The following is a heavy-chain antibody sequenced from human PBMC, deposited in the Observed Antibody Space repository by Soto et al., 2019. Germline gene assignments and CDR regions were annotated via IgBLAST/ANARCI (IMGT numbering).Heavy chain of an antibody. D-gene: IGHD5-18*01. V-gene: IGHV1-2*04. CDR3: ARGGYSYGWSYYGMDV. Sequence: ASVKVSCKASGYTFTGYYMHWVRQAPGQGLEWMGWINPNSGGTNYAQKFQGWVTMTRDTSISTAYMELSRLRSDDTAVYYCARGGYSYGWSYYGMDVWGQGTTVTVSS. CDR2: INPNSGGT. CDR1: GYTFTGYY. J-gene: IGHJ6*02.